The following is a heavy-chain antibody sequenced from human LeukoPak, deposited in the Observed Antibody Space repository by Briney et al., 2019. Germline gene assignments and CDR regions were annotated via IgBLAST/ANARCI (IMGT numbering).Heavy chain of an antibody. D-gene: IGHD6-19*01. J-gene: IGHJ3*02. CDR2: ISAYNGNT. CDR3: ARFGLGKHIEVAGIPFDI. V-gene: IGHV1-18*01. Sequence: GASVKVSRKASGYSFTSNVISWVRQAPGQGLEWMGWISAYNGNTNYAQKLQGRVTMTTDTSTSTAYMELRSLRSDDTAVYYCARFGLGKHIEVAGIPFDIWGQGTMVTVSS. CDR1: GYSFTSNV.